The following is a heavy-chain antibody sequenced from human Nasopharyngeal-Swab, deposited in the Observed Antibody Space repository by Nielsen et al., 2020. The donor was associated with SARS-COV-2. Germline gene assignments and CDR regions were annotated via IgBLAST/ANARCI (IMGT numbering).Heavy chain of an antibody. D-gene: IGHD3-10*01. CDR2: ISYDGSNK. CDR1: GFTFSSYG. V-gene: IGHV3-30*18. J-gene: IGHJ4*02. CDR3: AKSAGRLLWFGELSPFFDY. Sequence: GGSLRLSCAASGFTFSSYGMHWVRQAPGKGLEWVAVISYDGSNKYYADSVKGRFTISRANSKNTLYLQMNSLRAEDTAVYYCAKSAGRLLWFGELSPFFDYWGQGTLVTVSS.